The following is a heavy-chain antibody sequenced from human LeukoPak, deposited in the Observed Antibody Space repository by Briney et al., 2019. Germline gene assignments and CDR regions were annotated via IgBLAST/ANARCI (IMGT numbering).Heavy chain of an antibody. J-gene: IGHJ6*02. V-gene: IGHV1-18*01. CDR2: ISAYNGNT. D-gene: IGHD5-18*01. Sequence: ASVKVSCKASGYTFTSYGISWVRQAPGQGLEWMGWISAYNGNTNYAQKLQGRVTMTTDTSTSTAYMELRSLRSDDTAVYYCAGQYVDTAMVPYGMDVWGQGTTVTVSS. CDR1: GYTFTSYG. CDR3: AGQYVDTAMVPYGMDV.